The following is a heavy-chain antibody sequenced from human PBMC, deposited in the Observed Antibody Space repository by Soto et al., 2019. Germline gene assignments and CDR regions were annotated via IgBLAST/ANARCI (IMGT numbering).Heavy chain of an antibody. CDR2: INHSGSI. CDR3: ARGKPHIVLMVYAKINNWFDP. CDR1: VGSFSGYY. J-gene: IGHJ5*02. V-gene: IGHV4-34*01. D-gene: IGHD2-8*01. Sequence: PSETLSLTCAVYVGSFSGYYWTWIRQPPGKGLEWIGEINHSGSINYSPSLKSRVTISVDTSKNQFSLKLSSVTAADTAVYYCARGKPHIVLMVYAKINNWFDPWGQGTLVTVSS.